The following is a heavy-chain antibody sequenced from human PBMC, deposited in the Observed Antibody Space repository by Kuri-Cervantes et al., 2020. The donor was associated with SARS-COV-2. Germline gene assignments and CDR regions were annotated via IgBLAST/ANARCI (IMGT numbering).Heavy chain of an antibody. V-gene: IGHV4-34*01. D-gene: IGHD2-2*01. CDR1: GFTVSSNY. J-gene: IGHJ6*02. CDR3: ARGLVAVVPSPVLGLGPHYYSYHVDV. CDR2: INHSGGT. Sequence: GSLRLSCAASGFTVSSNYMSWIRQPPGKGLEWIGEINHSGGTNHNPSLKSRVIISADTSKNQFSLKMRSVTAADTAVYYCARGLVAVVPSPVLGLGPHYYSYHVDVWGHGTTVTVSS.